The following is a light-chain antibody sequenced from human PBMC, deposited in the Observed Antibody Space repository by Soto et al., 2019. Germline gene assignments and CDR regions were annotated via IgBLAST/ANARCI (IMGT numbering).Light chain of an antibody. CDR3: QQYNSYSWT. CDR1: QSISSY. J-gene: IGKJ1*01. Sequence: DIQMAQAPSSLYESVGDRVSSTCGASQSISSYLNWYQQKPGKAPKLLIYAASSLQSGVPSRFSGSGSGTDFTLTISSLQPEDFATSYCQQYNSYSWTYGQGTKVDIK. V-gene: IGKV1-39*01. CDR2: AAS.